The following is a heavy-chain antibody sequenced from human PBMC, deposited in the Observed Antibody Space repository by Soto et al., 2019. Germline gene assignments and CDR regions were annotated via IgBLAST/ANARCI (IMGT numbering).Heavy chain of an antibody. CDR1: EGTLSSYA. V-gene: IGHV1-69*06. CDR3: ARKERGYSGYDYDACDS. Sequence: EPSVEVTCKESEGTLSSYAISCVRPAPGQGLEWMGGIIPIFGTATYAQKFQGRVTITADKSTGTAYMELSSLRSEDTAVYYCARKERGYSGYDYDACDSWGQGKRVPF. J-gene: IGHJ3*02. D-gene: IGHD5-12*01. CDR2: IIPIFGTA.